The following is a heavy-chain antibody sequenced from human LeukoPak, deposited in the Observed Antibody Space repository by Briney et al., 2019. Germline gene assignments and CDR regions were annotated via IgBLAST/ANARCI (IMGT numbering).Heavy chain of an antibody. CDR3: ARDEVQLERRGFDY. CDR1: GYTFTGYY. D-gene: IGHD1-1*01. CDR2: INPNSGGT. Sequence: ASVKVSCKASGYTFTGYYMHWVRQAPGQGLEWMGWINPNSGGTNYAQKFQGRVTMTRDTSISTAYMELSGLRSDDTAVYYCARDEVQLERRGFDYWGQGTLVTVSS. V-gene: IGHV1-2*02. J-gene: IGHJ4*02.